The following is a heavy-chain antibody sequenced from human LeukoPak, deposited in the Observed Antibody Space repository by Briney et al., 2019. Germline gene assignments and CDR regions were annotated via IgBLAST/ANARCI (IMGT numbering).Heavy chain of an antibody. CDR1: GGSISSGDYY. V-gene: IGHV4-30-4*01. Sequence: SETLSLTCTVSGGSISSGDYYWSWIRQPPGKGLEWIGYIYYSGSTYYNPSLKSRVTISVDTSKNQFSLKLSSVTAADTAVYYCAKSTYYYDTFVNAFDLWGQGTVVTVSS. D-gene: IGHD3-22*01. J-gene: IGHJ3*01. CDR3: AKSTYYYDTFVNAFDL. CDR2: IYYSGST.